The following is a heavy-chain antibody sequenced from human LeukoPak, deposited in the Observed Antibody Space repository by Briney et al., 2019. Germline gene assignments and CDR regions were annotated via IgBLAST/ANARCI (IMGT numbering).Heavy chain of an antibody. CDR3: ARDPYSGNYGAYYYYYMDV. J-gene: IGHJ6*03. CDR2: ISPSGDIT. CDR1: GFIFSSHG. D-gene: IGHD1-26*01. Sequence: KTGGSLRLSCAASGFIFSSHGMNWVRQAPGKGLEWVSGISPSGDITYYADSVKGRFTISRDNAKNSLYLQMDSLRVEDTAEYYCARDPYSGNYGAYYYYYMDVWGKGTTVTVSS. V-gene: IGHV3-21*06.